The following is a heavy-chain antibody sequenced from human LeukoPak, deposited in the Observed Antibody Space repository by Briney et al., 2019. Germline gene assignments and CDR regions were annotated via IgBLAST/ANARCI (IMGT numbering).Heavy chain of an antibody. Sequence: SETLSLTCAVYGGSFSGYYWSWIRQPPGKGLEWIGEINHSGSNNYNPSLKSRVTISVDTSKNQFSLKLSSVTAADAAVYYCARGAPHGYCSGGSCYSDYWGQGTLVTVSS. D-gene: IGHD2-15*01. CDR2: INHSGSN. CDR1: GGSFSGYY. V-gene: IGHV4-34*01. CDR3: ARGAPHGYCSGGSCYSDY. J-gene: IGHJ4*02.